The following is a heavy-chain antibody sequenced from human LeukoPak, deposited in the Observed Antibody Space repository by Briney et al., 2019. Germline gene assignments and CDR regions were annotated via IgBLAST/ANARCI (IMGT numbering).Heavy chain of an antibody. J-gene: IGHJ4*02. D-gene: IGHD4-23*01. Sequence: GGSLRLSCAASGFTFSSYWMSWVRQAPGKGLEWVANIKEDGSEKYYGDSVKGRFTISRDNAKKSLYLQMNSLRAEDTAVYYCARDLDYGGRVDYWGQGTLVTVSS. CDR1: GFTFSSYW. CDR3: ARDLDYGGRVDY. CDR2: IKEDGSEK. V-gene: IGHV3-7*01.